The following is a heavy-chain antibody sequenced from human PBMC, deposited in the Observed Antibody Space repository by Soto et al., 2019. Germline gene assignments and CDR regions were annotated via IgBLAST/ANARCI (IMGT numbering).Heavy chain of an antibody. CDR3: AKSAFHGTAMVFDY. J-gene: IGHJ4*02. Sequence: EVQLLESGGGLVQPGGSLRLSCAASGFTFSTYVLSWVRQAPGKGLEWVSAVTGAGDNTYYADSVQGRFTISRDNSKNTVYLQLNSLRDEDTAVYYCAKSAFHGTAMVFDYWGQGTLVTVSS. CDR1: GFTFSTYV. CDR2: VTGAGDNT. D-gene: IGHD5-18*01. V-gene: IGHV3-23*01.